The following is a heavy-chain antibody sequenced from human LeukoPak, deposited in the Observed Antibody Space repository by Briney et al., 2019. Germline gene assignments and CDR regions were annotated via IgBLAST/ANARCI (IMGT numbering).Heavy chain of an antibody. CDR1: GYTFTGYY. CDR3: ARVSSPLQYNWFDP. J-gene: IGHJ5*02. CDR2: INPNSGGT. Sequence: VSVKVSCKASGYTFTGYYMHWVRQAPGQGLEWMGRINPNSGGTNYAQKFQGRVTMTRDTSISTTYMELRRLNSDDTAVYYCARVSSPLQYNWFDPWGQGTLVTVSS. V-gene: IGHV1-2*06. D-gene: IGHD1-14*01.